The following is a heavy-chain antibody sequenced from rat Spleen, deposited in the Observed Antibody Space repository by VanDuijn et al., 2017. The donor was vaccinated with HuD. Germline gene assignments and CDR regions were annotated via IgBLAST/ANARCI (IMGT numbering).Heavy chain of an antibody. CDR3: TQQLGDWFAY. V-gene: IGHV5-27*01. Sequence: EVQLVGFGGGLVRPVRSVSLSGAAGGVTLGGYYRAGVREAATKGLEWLAYISAGGGSTYYRDSVKGRFTTTRDNAKSTLYLQMDSLRSEDTATYYCTQQLGDWFAYWGQGTLVTVSS. D-gene: IGHD1-10*01. CDR1: GVTLGGYY. J-gene: IGHJ3*01. CDR2: ISAGGGST.